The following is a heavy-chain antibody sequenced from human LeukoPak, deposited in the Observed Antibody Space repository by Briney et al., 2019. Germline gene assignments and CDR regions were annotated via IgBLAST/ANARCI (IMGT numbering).Heavy chain of an antibody. J-gene: IGHJ4*02. CDR3: ARGRYYSCTSCHLDYFDS. CDR2: IRYDGSHH. V-gene: IGHV3-30*02. D-gene: IGHD2-2*01. CDR1: GFTFNSHG. Sequence: GGSLRLSCVACGFTFNSHGMHWLRQAPGKGWEWVAFIRYDGSHHLYTDSVEARFTISRDNSQNTLHLQMDSLRAEDTAVYYCARGRYYSCTSCHLDYFDSWGQGTLVTVSS.